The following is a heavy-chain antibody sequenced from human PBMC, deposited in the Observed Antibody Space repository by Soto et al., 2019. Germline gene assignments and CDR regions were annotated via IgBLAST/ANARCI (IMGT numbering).Heavy chain of an antibody. V-gene: IGHV3-21*01. Sequence: EVQLVESGGGLVKPGGSLRLSCAASGFTFSSYSMNWVRRAPGKGLEWASSISSSSSYIYYADSVKGRFTISRDNAKNSLYLQMNSLRAEDTAVYYCARGVRVMITFGGVSGAWGQGTLVTVSS. CDR1: GFTFSSYS. CDR2: ISSSSSYI. CDR3: ARGVRVMITFGGVSGA. J-gene: IGHJ5*02. D-gene: IGHD3-16*01.